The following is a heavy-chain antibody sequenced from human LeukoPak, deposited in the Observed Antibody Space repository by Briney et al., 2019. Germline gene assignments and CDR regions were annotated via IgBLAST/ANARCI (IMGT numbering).Heavy chain of an antibody. Sequence: SETLSLTCTVSGGSISSYYWSWIRQPPGKGLEWIGYIYYSGSTNYNPSLKSRVTISIDTSKNQFSLELSSVTATDTAVYFCATNRVGTYDRPFDIWGQGTMVTVSS. V-gene: IGHV4-59*08. D-gene: IGHD1-26*01. CDR3: ATNRVGTYDRPFDI. CDR1: GGSISSYY. CDR2: IYYSGST. J-gene: IGHJ3*02.